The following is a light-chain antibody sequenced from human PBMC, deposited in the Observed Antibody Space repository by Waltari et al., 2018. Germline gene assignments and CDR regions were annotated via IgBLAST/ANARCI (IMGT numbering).Light chain of an antibody. V-gene: IGLV1-44*01. J-gene: IGLJ2*01. CDR2: SNN. CDR3: AAWDASLNGPV. Sequence: QSVLTQPPSASGTPGQRVTLSCSGRSPNIGGNTVNWYQQLPGTAPKHLIYSNNQRPSGVPDRFSGSKSGTSASLAISGLQSEDEADYYCAAWDASLNGPVFAGGTKLTVL. CDR1: SPNIGGNT.